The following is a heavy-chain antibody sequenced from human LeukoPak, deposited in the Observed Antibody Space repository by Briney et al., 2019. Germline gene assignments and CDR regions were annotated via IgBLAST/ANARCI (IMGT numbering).Heavy chain of an antibody. V-gene: IGHV4-59*01. J-gene: IGHJ6*02. D-gene: IGHD3-3*01. Sequence: SETLSLTCTVSGGAISFYYWSWIRQPPGKGLEWIGYIYYSGSTNYDPSLKSRVTISVDTSENQFSLKLSSVTAADTAVYYCARSTPGITIFGVDYYYYYGMDVWGQGTTVTVSS. CDR1: GGAISFYY. CDR2: IYYSGST. CDR3: ARSTPGITIFGVDYYYYYGMDV.